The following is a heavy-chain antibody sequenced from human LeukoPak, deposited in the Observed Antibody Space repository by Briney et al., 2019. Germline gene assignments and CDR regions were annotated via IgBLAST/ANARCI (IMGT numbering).Heavy chain of an antibody. Sequence: SVKVSCKASGGTFSSYAISWVRQAPGQGLEWMGGIIPIFGTANYAQKFQGRVTITADESTSTAYMELSSLRSEDAAVYYCARVNYDILTGYKYYYYYGMDVWGKGTTVTVSS. CDR3: ARVNYDILTGYKYYYYYGMDV. V-gene: IGHV1-69*13. CDR1: GGTFSSYA. CDR2: IIPIFGTA. J-gene: IGHJ6*04. D-gene: IGHD3-9*01.